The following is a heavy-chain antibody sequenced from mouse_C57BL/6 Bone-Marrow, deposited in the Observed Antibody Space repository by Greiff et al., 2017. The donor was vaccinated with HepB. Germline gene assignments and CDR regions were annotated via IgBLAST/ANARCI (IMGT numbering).Heavy chain of an antibody. D-gene: IGHD1-1*01. Sequence: EVMLVESGGDLVKPGGSLKLSCAASGFTFSSYGMSWVRQTPDKRLEWVATISSGGSYTYYPDSVKGRFTISRDNAKNTLYLQMSSLKSEDTAMYYCARHGSSPRWYFDVGGTGTTVTVTS. V-gene: IGHV5-6*01. CDR1: GFTFSSYG. J-gene: IGHJ1*03. CDR3: ARHGSSPRWYFDV. CDR2: ISSGGSYT.